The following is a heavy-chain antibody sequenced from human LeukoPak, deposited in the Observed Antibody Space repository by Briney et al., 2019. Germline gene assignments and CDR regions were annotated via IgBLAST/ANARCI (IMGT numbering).Heavy chain of an antibody. D-gene: IGHD3-16*02. CDR3: ARDRLTFGGVIVETYFDY. Sequence: SETLSLTCTVSGGSITSCYWTYIRQPAGKGLEWIGRIHTSGSTNYNPSLKSRVTMSVDTSKNQFSLNLSSVTAADTAVYYCARDRLTFGGVIVETYFDYWGQGTLVTVSS. V-gene: IGHV4-4*07. J-gene: IGHJ4*02. CDR1: GGSITSCY. CDR2: IHTSGST.